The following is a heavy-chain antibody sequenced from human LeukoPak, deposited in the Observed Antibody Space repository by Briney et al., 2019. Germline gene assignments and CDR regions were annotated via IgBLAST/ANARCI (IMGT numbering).Heavy chain of an antibody. Sequence: SQTLSLTCAISGDSVSSNSATWNWIRQSPSRGLEWLGRTYYRSKWFNDYAVSVKSRISINPDTSKNQFSLQLDSVTPEDTAVYYCARDPGTVVTLNFDFWGQGTLVTVSS. CDR2: TYYRSKWFN. J-gene: IGHJ4*02. CDR1: GDSVSSNSAT. CDR3: ARDPGTVVTLNFDF. D-gene: IGHD4-23*01. V-gene: IGHV6-1*01.